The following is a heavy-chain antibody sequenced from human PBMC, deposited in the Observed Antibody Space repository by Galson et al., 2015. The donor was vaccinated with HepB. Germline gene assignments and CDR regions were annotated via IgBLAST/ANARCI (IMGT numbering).Heavy chain of an antibody. V-gene: IGHV1-69*13. Sequence: SVKVSCKASGGTFSSYAIIWVRQAPGQGLEWMGGIIPIFGTANYAQKFQGRVTITADESTSTAYMELGSLRSEDTAVYYCARDLYYYDSSGYYYGSYFDYWGQGTLVTVSS. CDR2: IIPIFGTA. D-gene: IGHD3-22*01. CDR3: ARDLYYYDSSGYYYGSYFDY. CDR1: GGTFSSYA. J-gene: IGHJ4*02.